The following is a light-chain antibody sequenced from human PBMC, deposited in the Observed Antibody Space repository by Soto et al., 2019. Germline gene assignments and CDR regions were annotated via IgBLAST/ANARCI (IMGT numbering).Light chain of an antibody. Sequence: DIQMTQSPSSLSASVGDRVTITFQASQSVHMYLHRYKQKLGKAPKIQIDDTSNLEIGVRSRVSGSGSGLYFSFTILELEHEEFDTYHRHHYSTPITFGQGTRME. J-gene: IGKJ5*01. V-gene: IGKV1-33*01. CDR3: HHYSTPIT. CDR2: DTS. CDR1: QSVHMY.